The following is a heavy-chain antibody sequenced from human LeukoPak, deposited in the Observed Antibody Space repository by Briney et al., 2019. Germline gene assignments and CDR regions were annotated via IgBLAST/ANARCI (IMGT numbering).Heavy chain of an antibody. Sequence: SETLSLTCAVYGGSSSGYYWSWIRQPPGKGLEWIGEINHSGSTNYNPSLKSRVTISVDTSKNRFSLKLSSVTAADTAVYYCARGLVGNNWFDPWGQGTLVTVSS. D-gene: IGHD2-15*01. CDR2: INHSGST. J-gene: IGHJ5*02. CDR1: GGSSSGYY. V-gene: IGHV4-34*01. CDR3: ARGLVGNNWFDP.